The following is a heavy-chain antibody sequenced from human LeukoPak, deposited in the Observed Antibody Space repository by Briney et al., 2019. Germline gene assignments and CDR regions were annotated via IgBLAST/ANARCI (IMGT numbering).Heavy chain of an antibody. V-gene: IGHV4-34*01. Sequence: SETLSLTCAVYGGSFSGYYWSWIRQPPGKGLEWIGEINHSGSTNYNPSLKSRVTISVDTSKNQFSLKLSSVTAADTAVYYCARERGRGYSYGYKGPNFYFDYWGQGTLVTVSS. D-gene: IGHD5-18*01. CDR2: INHSGST. CDR1: GGSFSGYY. J-gene: IGHJ4*02. CDR3: ARERGRGYSYGYKGPNFYFDY.